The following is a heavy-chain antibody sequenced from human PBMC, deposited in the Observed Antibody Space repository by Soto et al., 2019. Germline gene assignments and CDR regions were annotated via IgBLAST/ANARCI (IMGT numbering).Heavy chain of an antibody. J-gene: IGHJ4*02. Sequence: KLSSKAPRYTFASYGLSWVRQAPGQGLEWMGWISAYNGNTNYEQKLQGRLTMTTDTSTNTAYMELRSLTSLTAADTAIYYCTRANWYSEYWGQGTLVTVSS. D-gene: IGHD7-27*01. CDR3: TRANWYSEY. CDR1: RYTFASYG. V-gene: IGHV1-18*01. CDR2: ISAYNGNT.